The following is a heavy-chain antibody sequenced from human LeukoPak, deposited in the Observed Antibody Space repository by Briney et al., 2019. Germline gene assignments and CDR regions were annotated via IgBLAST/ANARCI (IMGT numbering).Heavy chain of an antibody. CDR3: ARGSPFEY. V-gene: IGHV3-66*01. CDR2: IYRGGEA. J-gene: IGHJ4*02. CDR1: GFIVSSNY. D-gene: IGHD3-10*01. Sequence: GGSLRLSCAASGFIVSSNYMSWVRQAPGKGLECVSIIYRGGEAYYADSVRDRFTISRDNSKNTLYLQMNSLRAEDTAVYYCARGSPFEYWGQGTLVTVSS.